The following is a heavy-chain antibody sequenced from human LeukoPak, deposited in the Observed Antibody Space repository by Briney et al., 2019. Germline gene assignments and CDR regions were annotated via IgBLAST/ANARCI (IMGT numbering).Heavy chain of an antibody. CDR1: GGSISRGSYY. CDR2: IYTSGST. J-gene: IGHJ4*02. Sequence: SETLSLTCTVSGGSISRGSYYWSWIRQPAGKGLEWIGRIYTSGSTNYNPSLKSRVTISVDTSKNQFSLKLSSVTAADTAVYYCARVMGGFTIDYWGQGTLVTVSS. D-gene: IGHD3-10*01. V-gene: IGHV4-61*02. CDR3: ARVMGGFTIDY.